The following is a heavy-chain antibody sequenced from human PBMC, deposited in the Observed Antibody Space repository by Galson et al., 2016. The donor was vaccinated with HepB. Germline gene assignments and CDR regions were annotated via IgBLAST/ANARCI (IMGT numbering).Heavy chain of an antibody. Sequence: GFAFNSYSVHWIRQAPGRELEWVAIVSHDGNIKLYGDSVRGRFTASRDNSKNTLFMQMDSLTSEDTAVYYCASDRSGGGCDYWGQGTLVTVSS. D-gene: IGHD3-10*01. CDR2: VSHDGNIK. J-gene: IGHJ4*02. CDR3: ASDRSGGGCDY. CDR1: GFAFNSYS. V-gene: IGHV3-30*03.